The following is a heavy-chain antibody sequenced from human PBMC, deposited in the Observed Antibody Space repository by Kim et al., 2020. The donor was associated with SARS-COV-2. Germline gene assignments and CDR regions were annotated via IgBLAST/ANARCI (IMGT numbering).Heavy chain of an antibody. D-gene: IGHD5-12*01. CDR1: GGTFSSYA. Sequence: SVKVSCKASGGTFSSYAISWVRQAPGQGLEWMGGIIPIFGTANYAQKFQGRVTITADESTSTAYMELSSLRSEDTAVYYCARENGVDIVATYQGALDYWGQGTLVTVSS. CDR3: ARENGVDIVATYQGALDY. V-gene: IGHV1-69*13. J-gene: IGHJ4*02. CDR2: IIPIFGTA.